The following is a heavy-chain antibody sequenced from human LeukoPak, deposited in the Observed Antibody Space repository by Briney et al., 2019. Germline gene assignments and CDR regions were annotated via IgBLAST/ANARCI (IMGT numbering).Heavy chain of an antibody. V-gene: IGHV3-48*03. J-gene: IGHJ6*03. Sequence: PGGSLRLSCAASGFTFSSYEMNWVRQAPGKGLEWVSYISSSGCTIYYADSVKGRFTISRDNAKNSLYLQMNSLRAEDTAVYYCARRGYSYGYYYYYYMDVWGKGTTVTVSS. CDR2: ISSSGCTI. CDR3: ARRGYSYGYYYYYYMDV. D-gene: IGHD5-18*01. CDR1: GFTFSSYE.